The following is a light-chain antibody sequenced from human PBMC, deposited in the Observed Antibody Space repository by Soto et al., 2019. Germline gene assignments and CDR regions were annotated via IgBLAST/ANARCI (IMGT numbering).Light chain of an antibody. Sequence: DIQMTQSPSSLSASVGDRITITCRASQNIGAYLNWYQHKPGRAPRFLIYSVSTLQSWVPSRFNGSGSATDFTLTISSLQPEDFASYYCQQSYSSPWTFGQGTKVDIK. CDR1: QNIGAY. CDR3: QQSYSSPWT. V-gene: IGKV1-39*01. J-gene: IGKJ1*01. CDR2: SVS.